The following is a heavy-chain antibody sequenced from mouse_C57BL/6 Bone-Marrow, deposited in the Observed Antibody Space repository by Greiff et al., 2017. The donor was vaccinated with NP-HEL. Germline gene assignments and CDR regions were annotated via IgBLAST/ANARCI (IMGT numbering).Heavy chain of an antibody. CDR2: IHPNSGST. V-gene: IGHV1-64*01. J-gene: IGHJ2*01. CDR1: GYTFTSYW. CDR3: TTWDSNYDY. Sequence: QVQLQQPGAELVKPGASVKLSCKASGYTFTSYWMHWVKQRPGQGLEWIGMIHPNSGSTNYNEKFKSKATMTADTSSNTAYLQLSSLTSEDTAVYYCTTWDSNYDYWGQGTTLTVSS. D-gene: IGHD2-5*01.